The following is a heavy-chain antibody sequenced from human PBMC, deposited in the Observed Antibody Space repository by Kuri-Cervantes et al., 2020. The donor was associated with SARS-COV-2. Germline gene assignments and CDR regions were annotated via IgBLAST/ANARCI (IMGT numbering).Heavy chain of an antibody. CDR3: ARESYSWLAFDI. Sequence: GESLKISCAASGFTFSSYAMSWVRQAPGKGLEWVSSISSSSSYIYYADSVKGRFTISRDNAKNSLYLQMNSLRAEDTAVYYCARESYSWLAFDIWGQGTMVTVPS. CDR1: GFTFSSYA. J-gene: IGHJ3*02. D-gene: IGHD6-13*01. CDR2: ISSSSSYI. V-gene: IGHV3-21*01.